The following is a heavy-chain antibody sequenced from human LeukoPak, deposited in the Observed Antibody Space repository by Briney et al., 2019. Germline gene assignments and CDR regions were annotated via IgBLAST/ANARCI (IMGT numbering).Heavy chain of an antibody. CDR1: GGSISSGGYY. Sequence: ETLSLTCTVSGGSISSGGYYWSWVRQAPGKGLEWVSSLSGSGSTTYYADSVKGRFTISRDNSKNMLYLQMNSLRAEDTAVYSCAKASNWNYGAFDIWGQGTMVTVSS. V-gene: IGHV3-23*01. CDR2: LSGSGSTT. D-gene: IGHD1-7*01. CDR3: AKASNWNYGAFDI. J-gene: IGHJ3*02.